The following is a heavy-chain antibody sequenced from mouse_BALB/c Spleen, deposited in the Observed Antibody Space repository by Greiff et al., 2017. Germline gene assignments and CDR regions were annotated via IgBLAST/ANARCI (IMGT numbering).Heavy chain of an antibody. V-gene: IGHV5-6-3*01. Sequence: DVKLVESGGGLVQPGGSLKLSCAASGFTFSSYGMSWVRQTPDKRLELVATINSNGGSTYYPDSVKGRFTISRDNAKNTLYLQMSSLKSEDTAMYYCAREGGLFAYWGQGTLVTVSA. CDR1: GFTFSSYG. CDR2: INSNGGST. D-gene: IGHD6-5*01. J-gene: IGHJ3*01. CDR3: AREGGLFAY.